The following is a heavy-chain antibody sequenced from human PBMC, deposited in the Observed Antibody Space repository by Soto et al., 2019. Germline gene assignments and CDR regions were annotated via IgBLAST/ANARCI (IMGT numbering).Heavy chain of an antibody. V-gene: IGHV3-23*01. D-gene: IGHD3-22*01. J-gene: IGHJ4*02. Sequence: QAPGKGLEWVSSLSNIGRSTYYADSVKGRFTISRDNSKNTLYLQMNSLRAEDTAVYYCAKGGSGYYHLDYWGQGTLVTVSS. CDR2: LSNIGRST. CDR3: AKGGSGYYHLDY.